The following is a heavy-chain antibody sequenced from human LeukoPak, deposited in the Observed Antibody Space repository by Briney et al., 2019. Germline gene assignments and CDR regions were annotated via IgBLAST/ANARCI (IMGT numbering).Heavy chain of an antibody. CDR1: GGTFSSYA. V-gene: IGHV1-69*05. D-gene: IGHD3-22*01. Sequence: SVKVSCKASGGTFSSYAISWVRQAPGQGLEWMGGIIPIFGTANYAQKFQGRVTITTDESTSTAYMELSSLRSEDTAVYYCARGPPYYYDSSGYYYFDYWGHGTLVTVSS. CDR3: ARGPPYYYDSSGYYYFDY. J-gene: IGHJ4*01. CDR2: IIPIFGTA.